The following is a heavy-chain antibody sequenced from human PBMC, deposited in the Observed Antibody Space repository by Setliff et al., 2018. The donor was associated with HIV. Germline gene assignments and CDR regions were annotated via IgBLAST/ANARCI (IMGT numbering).Heavy chain of an antibody. J-gene: IGHJ5*01. CDR2: IYWDDDK. D-gene: IGHD3-10*01. CDR3: AHIARIKMVRGVPNWFDS. Sequence: SGPTLVNPTQTLTLTCTFSGFSLSTSGVGVGWIRQPPGKALEWLAVIYWDDDKRYSPSLESRLTITKDTSKNQVVLTMTNMYLVYTATYFCAHIARIKMVRGVPNWFDSWGPGTLVTVS. V-gene: IGHV2-5*02. CDR1: GFSLSTSGVG.